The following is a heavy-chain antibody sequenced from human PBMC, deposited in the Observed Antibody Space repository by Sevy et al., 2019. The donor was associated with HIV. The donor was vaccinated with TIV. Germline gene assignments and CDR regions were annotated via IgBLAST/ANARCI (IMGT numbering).Heavy chain of an antibody. CDR2: IYYTGST. Sequence: SETLSLTCTVSGGSISAYYWSWIRQPPGKPLEYIGYIYYTGSTNYNPSLKSRVTISVDTFKNQFSLKLNSVTAADTAGYFCANAPPVRRGDDSLNWFDPWGQGTLVTVSS. D-gene: IGHD5-12*01. V-gene: IGHV4-59*01. J-gene: IGHJ5*02. CDR1: GGSISAYY. CDR3: ANAPPVRRGDDSLNWFDP.